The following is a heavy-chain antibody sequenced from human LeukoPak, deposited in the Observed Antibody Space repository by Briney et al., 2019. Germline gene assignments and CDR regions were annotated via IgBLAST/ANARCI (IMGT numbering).Heavy chain of an antibody. CDR3: AREIVVVPAAMEEYNWFDP. D-gene: IGHD2-2*01. CDR2: IYYSGST. J-gene: IGHJ5*02. V-gene: IGHV4-59*01. Sequence: SETLSLTCTVSGGSISSYYWSWIRQPPGKGLEWIGYIYYSGSTNYNPSLKSRVTISVDTSKNQFSLKLSSVTAADTAVYYCAREIVVVPAAMEEYNWFDPWGQGTLVTVSS. CDR1: GGSISSYY.